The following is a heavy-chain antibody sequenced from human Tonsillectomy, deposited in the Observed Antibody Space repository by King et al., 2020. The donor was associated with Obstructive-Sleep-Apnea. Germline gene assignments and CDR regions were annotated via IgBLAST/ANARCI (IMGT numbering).Heavy chain of an antibody. J-gene: IGHJ4*02. CDR2: ISGSGGST. CDR1: GFTFSTYA. D-gene: IGHD6-6*01. V-gene: IGHV3-23*04. CDR3: AKDWPEARRPFAS. Sequence: VQLVESGGGLVQPGGSLILSCAASGFTFSTYALTWVRQAPGKGLEGVSGISGSGGSTYYADSVTGRVSISRDNSKNTPFMQRNRLRAEDTAIYYCAKDWPEARRPFASWGQGPLVTVSS.